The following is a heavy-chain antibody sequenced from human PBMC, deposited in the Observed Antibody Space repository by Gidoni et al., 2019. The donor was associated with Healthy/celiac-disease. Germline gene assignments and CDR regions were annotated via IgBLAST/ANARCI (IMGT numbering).Heavy chain of an antibody. D-gene: IGHD3-22*01. CDR1: GGTFSSYT. CDR2: IIPILGIA. CDR3: ARADYDSSESY. J-gene: IGHJ4*02. V-gene: IGHV1-69*02. Sequence: QVQLVQSGAEVKKPGSSVKVSCKASGGTFSSYTLSWVRQAPGQGLEWMGRIIPILGIANYAQKFQGRVTITADKSTSTAYMELSSLRSEDTAVYYCARADYDSSESYWGQGTLVTVSS.